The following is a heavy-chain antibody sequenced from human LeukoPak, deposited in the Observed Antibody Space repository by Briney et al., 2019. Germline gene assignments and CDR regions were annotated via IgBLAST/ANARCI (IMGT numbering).Heavy chain of an antibody. D-gene: IGHD6-25*01. Sequence: PGGSLRLSCEASGFIFRDYWMTWLRQAPGKGLEWVANVKQDGTEKFYVDSVKGRFTISRDNGKNSLYLQMNSLRVEDTAIYYCARAGGTGWADYWGQGTLVTVSS. CDR1: GFIFRDYW. CDR2: VKQDGTEK. J-gene: IGHJ4*02. CDR3: ARAGGTGWADY. V-gene: IGHV3-7*01.